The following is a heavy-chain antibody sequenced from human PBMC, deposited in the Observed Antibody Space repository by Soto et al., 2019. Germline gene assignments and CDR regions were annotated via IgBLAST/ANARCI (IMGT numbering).Heavy chain of an antibody. V-gene: IGHV5-51*01. CDR3: ARHAYDFWSGHPNPRYYYGMDV. D-gene: IGHD3-3*01. Sequence: GESLKISCKGSGYSFTSYWIGCVRQMHGKGLEWMGIIYPGDSNTRYSPSLQGQVTISVDKSISTAYLQWSSLKATDTAMYYCARHAYDFWSGHPNPRYYYGMDVWGQGTTVTVSS. CDR1: GYSFTSYW. J-gene: IGHJ6*02. CDR2: IYPGDSNT.